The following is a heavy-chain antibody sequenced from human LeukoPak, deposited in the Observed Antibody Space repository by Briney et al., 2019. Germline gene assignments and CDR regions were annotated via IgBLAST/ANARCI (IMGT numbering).Heavy chain of an antibody. Sequence: GGSLRLSCAASGFTFSSYSMNWVRQAPGKGLEWVSYISSSGSTIYYADSVKGRFTISRDNAKNSLYLQMNSLRAEDTAVYYCAELGITMIGGVWGKGTTVTISS. J-gene: IGHJ6*04. D-gene: IGHD3-10*02. CDR2: ISSSGSTI. CDR1: GFTFSSYS. V-gene: IGHV3-48*04. CDR3: AELGITMIGGV.